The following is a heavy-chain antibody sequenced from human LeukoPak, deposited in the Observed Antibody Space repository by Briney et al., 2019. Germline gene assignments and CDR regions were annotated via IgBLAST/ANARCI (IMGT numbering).Heavy chain of an antibody. D-gene: IGHD3-16*01. Sequence: PGGSLRLSCTASGFTFGDYAMSWVRQAPGKGLEWVSGIPSSGPVTYYADSVKGRFTISRDNSKNTLYLQMNSLTAEDTGVYYCANRVAQHDSWGQGTLVTVSS. CDR3: ANRVAQHDS. CDR1: GFTFGDYA. CDR2: IPSSGPVT. V-gene: IGHV3-23*01. J-gene: IGHJ5*02.